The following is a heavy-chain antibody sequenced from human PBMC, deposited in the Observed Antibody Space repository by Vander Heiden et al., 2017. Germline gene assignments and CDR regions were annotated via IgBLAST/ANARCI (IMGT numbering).Heavy chain of an antibody. D-gene: IGHD5-12*01. V-gene: IGHV4-31*03. CDR3: ARGGGYDPDY. J-gene: IGHJ4*02. Sequence: QVQLQDSGPGLVKPSETLSPTCTVSGGSISSGGYYWSWTRQHPGKGLEWIGYIYYSGSTYYNPSLKSRVTISVDTSKNQFSLKLSSVTAADAAVYYCARGGGYDPDYWGQGTLVTVSS. CDR2: IYYSGST. CDR1: GGSISSGGYY.